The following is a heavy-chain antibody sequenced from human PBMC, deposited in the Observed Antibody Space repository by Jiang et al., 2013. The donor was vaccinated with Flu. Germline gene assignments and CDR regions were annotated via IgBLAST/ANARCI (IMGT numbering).Heavy chain of an antibody. CDR1: GYTFTTYW. CDR2: IYPGDSDI. Sequence: GAEVKKPGESLKISCQASGYTFTTYWIGWVRQMPGKGLEWMGIIYPGDSDIRYSPSFQSFQGQVTISVDKSISTAYLQWSPLKASDTAMYYCARIGGGAKWLNNWYFDLWGRGTLVTVPS. CDR3: ARIGGGAKWLNNWYFDL. V-gene: IGHV5-51*01. D-gene: IGHD3-16*01. J-gene: IGHJ2*01.